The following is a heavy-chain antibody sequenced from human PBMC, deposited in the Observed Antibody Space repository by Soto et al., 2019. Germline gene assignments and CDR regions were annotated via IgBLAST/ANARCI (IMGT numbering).Heavy chain of an antibody. V-gene: IGHV3-43D*04. CDR1: GFTFDDFA. Sequence: GGSLRLSCAASGFTFDDFAMCWVRQVPGKGLEWISLVNWAGDTTFYADSVKGRFIISRDNSKNSVSLQMNSLRSEDSAMYYCAKGATVRTHYQYCEIHVLRQGPTVTVCS. CDR3: AKGATVRTHYQYCEIHV. CDR2: VNWAGDTT. D-gene: IGHD1-1*01. J-gene: IGHJ6*02.